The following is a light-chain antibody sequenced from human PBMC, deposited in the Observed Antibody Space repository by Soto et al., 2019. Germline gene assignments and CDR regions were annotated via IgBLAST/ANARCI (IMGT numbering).Light chain of an antibody. V-gene: IGLV2-14*01. CDR3: SSYTSSSIDYV. CDR1: SSDGGGYNY. CDR2: EVS. J-gene: IGLJ1*01. Sequence: QSALTQPASVAGYPGQSIAISCTGTSSDGGGYNYVSWYQQHPGKAPKLMIYEVSNRPSGVSNRFSGSKSGNTASLTISGLQAEDEADYYCSSYTSSSIDYVFGTGTKVTVL.